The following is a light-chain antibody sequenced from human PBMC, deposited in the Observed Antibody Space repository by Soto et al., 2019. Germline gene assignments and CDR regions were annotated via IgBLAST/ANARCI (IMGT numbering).Light chain of an antibody. V-gene: IGLV2-8*01. CDR2: EVI. CDR3: TSYAGNNNLV. J-gene: IGLJ2*01. CDR1: DSNY. Sequence: QSALTQPPSASGSPGQSVTISCTGTDSNYVSWYQQHPGKAPKLLIYEVITRPSGVPDRFSGSKSGNTASLTVSGLQAEDEADYHCTSYAGNNNLVFGGGTKLTVL.